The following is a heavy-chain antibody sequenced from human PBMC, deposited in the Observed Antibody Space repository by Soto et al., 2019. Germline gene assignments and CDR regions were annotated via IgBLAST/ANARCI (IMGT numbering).Heavy chain of an antibody. Sequence: QVQLVQSGAEVKRPGASVKVSCKASGYTFTSYGISWVRQAPGQGLEWMGWISAHNGNKKYAQKLQGRVTMTTDTSTSSAYMELRVLRSDDTAVYYCAIEPNYFDYWGQGTLVTVSS. V-gene: IGHV1-18*01. J-gene: IGHJ4*02. CDR1: GYTFTSYG. CDR2: ISAHNGNK. CDR3: AIEPNYFDY.